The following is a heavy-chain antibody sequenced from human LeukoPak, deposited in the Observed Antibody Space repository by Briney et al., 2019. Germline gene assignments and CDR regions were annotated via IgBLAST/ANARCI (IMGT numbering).Heavy chain of an antibody. D-gene: IGHD2-21*01. CDR3: ARDATTYCGGDCYNDY. V-gene: IGHV1-46*01. Sequence: ASVKVSCKASGYTFTSYYMHWVRQAPGQGLEWMGIINPSGGSTSYAQKFQGRVTMTRDTSTSTVYMELSSLRSGDTAVYYCARDATTYCGGDCYNDYWGQGTLVTVSS. CDR1: GYTFTSYY. J-gene: IGHJ4*02. CDR2: INPSGGST.